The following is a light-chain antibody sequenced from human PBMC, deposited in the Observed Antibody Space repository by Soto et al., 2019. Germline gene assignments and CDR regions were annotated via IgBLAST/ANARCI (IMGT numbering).Light chain of an antibody. J-gene: IGKJ1*01. V-gene: IGKV3-20*01. CDR2: GAS. CDR1: QSVSSSY. CDR3: QQYGSSRWT. Sequence: EIVLTQSPGTLSLSPGERATLSCRASQSVSSSYLAWYQQKPGQAPRLLIYGASSRATGIPDRFSGSGSGTDFTLTISRLEPEDFAVYYCQQYGSSRWTFRQGTKVEI.